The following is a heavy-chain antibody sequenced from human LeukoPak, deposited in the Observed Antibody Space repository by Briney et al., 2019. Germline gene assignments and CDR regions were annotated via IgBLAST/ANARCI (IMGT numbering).Heavy chain of an antibody. CDR2: MNPNSGNT. Sequence: GASVKVSCKASGYTFTSYDINWVRQATGQGLEWMGWMNPNSGNTGYAQKFQGRVTITRNTSISTAYMGLSSLRSEDTAVYYCARGPQWFGEEIAYYFDYWGQGTLVTVSS. D-gene: IGHD3-10*01. CDR1: GYTFTSYD. CDR3: ARGPQWFGEEIAYYFDY. J-gene: IGHJ4*02. V-gene: IGHV1-8*03.